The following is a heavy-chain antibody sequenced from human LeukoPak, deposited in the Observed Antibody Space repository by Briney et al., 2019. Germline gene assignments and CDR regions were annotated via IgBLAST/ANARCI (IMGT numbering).Heavy chain of an antibody. CDR1: GGTFSSYA. D-gene: IGHD3-3*01. V-gene: IGHV1-69*13. J-gene: IGHJ4*02. CDR2: IIPIFGTA. CDR3: ARGPARITIFGVVTTPFDY. Sequence: GASVKVFCKASGGTFSSYAISWVRQAPGQGLEWMGGIIPIFGTANYAQKFQGRVTITADESTSTAYMELSGLRSEDTAVYYCARGPARITIFGVVTTPFDYWGQGTLVTVSS.